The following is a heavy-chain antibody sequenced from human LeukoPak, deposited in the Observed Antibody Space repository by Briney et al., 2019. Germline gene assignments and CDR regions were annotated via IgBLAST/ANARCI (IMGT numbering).Heavy chain of an antibody. D-gene: IGHD2-21*02. CDR3: AREGGGDSTLDY. Sequence: SETLSLTCTVSGGSISSDDYYWSWNRQPPGKGLEWIGYIYYSGSTYYNPSLKSRVTISVDTSKNQFSLKLSSVTAADTAVYYCAREGGGDSTLDYWGQGTLVTVSS. J-gene: IGHJ4*02. CDR2: IYYSGST. CDR1: GGSISSDDYY. V-gene: IGHV4-30-4*01.